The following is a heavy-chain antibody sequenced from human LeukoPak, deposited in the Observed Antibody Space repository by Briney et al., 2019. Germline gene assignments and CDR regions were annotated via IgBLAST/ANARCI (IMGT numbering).Heavy chain of an antibody. CDR1: GFTFSSYG. CDR3: AKNTMVRGVIDY. V-gene: IGHV3-23*01. J-gene: IGHJ4*02. CDR2: ISGSGGST. Sequence: GGSLRLSCAASGFTFSSYGMSWVRQAPGKGLEWVSAISGSGGSTYYADSVKGQFTISRDNSKNTLYLQMNSLRAEDTAVYYCAKNTMVRGVIDYWGQGTLVTVSS. D-gene: IGHD3-10*01.